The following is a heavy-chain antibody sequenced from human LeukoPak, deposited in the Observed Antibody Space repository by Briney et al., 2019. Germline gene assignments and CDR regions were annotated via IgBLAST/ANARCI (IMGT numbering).Heavy chain of an antibody. CDR2: IYYSGST. CDR3: ARLRGGSTKSWYFDL. CDR1: GGSISSYY. Sequence: PETLSLTCTVSGGSISSYYWSWIRQPPGKGLEWIRYIYYSGSTNYNPSLKSRVTISVDTSKNQFSLNLSSVTAADTAIYYCARLRGGSTKSWYFDLWGRGTLVTVSS. D-gene: IGHD1-26*01. V-gene: IGHV4-59*08. J-gene: IGHJ2*01.